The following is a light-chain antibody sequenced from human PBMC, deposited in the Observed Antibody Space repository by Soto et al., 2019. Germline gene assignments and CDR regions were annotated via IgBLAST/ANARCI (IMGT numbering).Light chain of an antibody. Sequence: QSVLTQPPSVSGASGQRVEISCTGSSSNIGAGYDTHWYQHLPGTAPKLLIYGNNNRPSGVPDRFSGSRSGTSASLAITGLQADDEADYYCQSYDGSLRIVVFGGGTKVTVL. V-gene: IGLV1-40*01. CDR3: QSYDGSLRIVV. CDR1: SSNIGAGYD. J-gene: IGLJ2*01. CDR2: GNN.